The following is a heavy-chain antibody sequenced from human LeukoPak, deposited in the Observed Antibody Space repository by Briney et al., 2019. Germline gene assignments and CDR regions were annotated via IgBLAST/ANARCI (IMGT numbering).Heavy chain of an antibody. V-gene: IGHV4-59*01. CDR2: IYYSGST. D-gene: IGHD3-10*01. CDR3: AFDI. CDR1: GGSISSYY. J-gene: IGHJ3*02. Sequence: PSETLSLTCTVSGGSISSYYWSWIRQPPGKGLEWIGYIYYSGSTNYNPSLKSRVTISVDTSKNQYTAVYYCATTHDLMSANGAFDIWGQGTMVTVSS.